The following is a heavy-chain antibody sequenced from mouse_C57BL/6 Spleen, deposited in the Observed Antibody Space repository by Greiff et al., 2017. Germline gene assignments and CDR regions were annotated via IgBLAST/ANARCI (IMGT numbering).Heavy chain of an antibody. CDR1: GYTFTSYT. J-gene: IGHJ2*01. V-gene: IGHV1-4*01. D-gene: IGHD4-1*02. CDR3: AREGNWDLDY. Sequence: VQLQQSGAELARPGASVKMSCKASGYTFTSYTMHWVKQRPGQGLEWIGYINPSSGYTKYNQKFKDKATLTADKSSSTAYMQLSSLTSEDSAVYYCAREGNWDLDYWGQGTTLTVSS. CDR2: INPSSGYT.